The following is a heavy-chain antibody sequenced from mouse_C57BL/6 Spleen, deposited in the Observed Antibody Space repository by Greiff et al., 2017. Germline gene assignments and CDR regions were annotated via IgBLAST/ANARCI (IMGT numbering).Heavy chain of an antibody. J-gene: IGHJ2*01. Sequence: EVKLVESGGGLVKPGGSLKLSCAASGFTFSSYAMSWVRQTPEKRLEWVATISDGGSYTYYPDNVKGRFTISRDNAKNNLYLQMSHLKSEDTAMYYCARGGSDYWGQGTTLTVSS. CDR2: ISDGGSYT. V-gene: IGHV5-4*03. CDR3: ARGGSDY. CDR1: GFTFSSYA.